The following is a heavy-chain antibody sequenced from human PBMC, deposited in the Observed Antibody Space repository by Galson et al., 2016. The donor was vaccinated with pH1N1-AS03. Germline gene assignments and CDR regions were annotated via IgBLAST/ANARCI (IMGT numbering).Heavy chain of an antibody. J-gene: IGHJ4*02. CDR3: AQSDYGDYVDYFDY. D-gene: IGHD4-17*01. CDR2: IYWDDDK. V-gene: IGHV2-5*02. CDR1: GFSLSTSGVG. Sequence: PALVKPTQTLTLTCTFSGFSLSTSGVGVGWIRQPPGKALEWLALIYWDDDKRYSPSLKSRLTITKDISKNQVVLTMTNMDPVDTATYYCAQSDYGDYVDYFDYWGQGTLVTVSS.